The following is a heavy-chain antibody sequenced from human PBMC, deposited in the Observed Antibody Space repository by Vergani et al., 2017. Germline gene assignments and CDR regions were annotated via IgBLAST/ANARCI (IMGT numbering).Heavy chain of an antibody. V-gene: IGHV3-15*01. CDR3: TTAPLGYCSGGSCYSNYYYYYGMDV. CDR1: GFTFSNAW. Sequence: EVQLVESGGGLVKPGGSLRLSCAASGFTFSNAWMSWVRQAPGKGLEWVGRIQSKTDGGTTDYAAPVKGRFTISRDDSKNTLYLQMNSLKTEDTAVYYCTTAPLGYCSGGSCYSNYYYYYGMDVWGQGTTVTVSS. D-gene: IGHD2-15*01. CDR2: IQSKTDGGTT. J-gene: IGHJ6*02.